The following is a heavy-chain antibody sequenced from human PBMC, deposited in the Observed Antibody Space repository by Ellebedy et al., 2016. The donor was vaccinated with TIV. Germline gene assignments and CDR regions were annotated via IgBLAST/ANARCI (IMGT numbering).Heavy chain of an antibody. J-gene: IGHJ4*02. CDR3: ARDDYSSGFIDY. D-gene: IGHD6-19*01. CDR2: ISYDGSNK. Sequence: GGSLRLSCAASGFTFSSYAMHWVRQAPGKGLEWVAVISYDGSNKYYADSVKGRFTISRDNSKNTLYLQMNSLRAEDTAVYYCARDDYSSGFIDYWGQGTLVTVSS. V-gene: IGHV3-30-3*01. CDR1: GFTFSSYA.